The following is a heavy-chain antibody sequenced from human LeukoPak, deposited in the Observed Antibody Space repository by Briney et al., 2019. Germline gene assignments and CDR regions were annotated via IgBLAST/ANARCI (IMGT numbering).Heavy chain of an antibody. J-gene: IGHJ4*02. CDR3: ASKRYSSGWYKLNYFDY. D-gene: IGHD6-19*01. CDR2: INHSGST. CDR1: GGSFSGYY. Sequence: SETPSLTCAVYGGSFSGYYWSWIRQPPGKGLEWIGEINHSGSTNYNPSLKSRVTISVDTSKNQFSLKLSSVTAADTAVYYCASKRYSSGWYKLNYFDYWGQGTLVTVSS. V-gene: IGHV4-34*01.